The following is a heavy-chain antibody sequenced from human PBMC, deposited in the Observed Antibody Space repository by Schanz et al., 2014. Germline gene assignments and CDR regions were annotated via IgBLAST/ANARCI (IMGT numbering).Heavy chain of an antibody. CDR1: GFTFSNYA. CDR3: AKDLAAVGVFDY. D-gene: IGHD6-13*01. V-gene: IGHV3-30-3*01. Sequence: QVQLVESGGGVVQPGRSLRLSCAASGFTFSNYAMHWVRQAPGKGLEWVAFISYDGSNKYYADSVKGRFTISRDNSKNTLDLQMNSLRAEDTAIYYCAKDLAAVGVFDYWGQGSLVTVSP. CDR2: ISYDGSNK. J-gene: IGHJ4*02.